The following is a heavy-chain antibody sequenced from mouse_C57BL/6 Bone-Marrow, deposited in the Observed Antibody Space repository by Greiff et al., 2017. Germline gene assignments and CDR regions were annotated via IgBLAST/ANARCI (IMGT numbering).Heavy chain of an antibody. Sequence: EVKLMESGGGLVKPGGSLKLSCAASGFTFSSYAMSWVRQTPEKRLEWVATISDGGSYTYYPDNVKGRFTISRDNAKNNLYLQMSHLKSEDTAMYYCARDPLSYDDAGFAYWGQGTRVTVSA. CDR1: GFTFSSYA. CDR2: ISDGGSYT. V-gene: IGHV5-4*01. J-gene: IGHJ3*01. CDR3: ARDPLSYDDAGFAY. D-gene: IGHD2-4*01.